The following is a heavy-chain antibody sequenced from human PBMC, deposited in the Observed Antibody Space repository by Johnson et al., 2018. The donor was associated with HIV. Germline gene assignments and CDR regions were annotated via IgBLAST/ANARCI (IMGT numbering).Heavy chain of an antibody. CDR1: GFTFSDYY. V-gene: IGHV3-30*18. J-gene: IGHJ3*01. D-gene: IGHD3-22*01. CDR3: AKDQGAGEVTMRVVVTPPARAFDV. Sequence: QVQLVESGGGLVQPGGSLRLSCAASGFTFSDYYMSWIRQAPGKGLEWVAVISYDEIDKYYADSVTGRFTVSRDNSKNTMYLQMNSLRVEDTATYYCAKDQGAGEVTMRVVVTPPARAFDVWGQGTMVTVSS. CDR2: ISYDEIDK.